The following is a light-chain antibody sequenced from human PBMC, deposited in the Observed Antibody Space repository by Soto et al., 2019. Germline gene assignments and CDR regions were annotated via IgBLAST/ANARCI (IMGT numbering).Light chain of an antibody. V-gene: IGLV1-44*01. Sequence: QLVLTQPPSASGTPGQRVTMSCSGSRPNIGSNTVNWYQQFPGTAPKVLIYSNDQRPSGVPDRFSASESATSASLAISGLRSDDEADYYCGAWDDSLSGWVFGGGTQLTVL. CDR2: SND. CDR3: GAWDDSLSGWV. CDR1: RPNIGSNT. J-gene: IGLJ3*02.